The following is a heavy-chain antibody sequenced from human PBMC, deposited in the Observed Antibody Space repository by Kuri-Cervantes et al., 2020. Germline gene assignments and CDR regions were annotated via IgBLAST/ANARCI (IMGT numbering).Heavy chain of an antibody. CDR1: GFTVSSNY. J-gene: IGHJ4*02. CDR3: ARDWGLVYDSSGYDY. D-gene: IGHD3-22*01. CDR2: ISSSSSYI. Sequence: GESLKISCAASGFTVSSNYMSWVRQAPGKGLEWVSSISSSSSYIYYADSVKGRFTISRGNAKNSLYLQMNSLRAEDTAVYYCARDWGLVYDSSGYDYWGQGTLVTVSS. V-gene: IGHV3-21*01.